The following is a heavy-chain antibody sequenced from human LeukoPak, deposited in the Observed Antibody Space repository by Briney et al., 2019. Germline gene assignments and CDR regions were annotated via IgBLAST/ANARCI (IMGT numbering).Heavy chain of an antibody. CDR1: GVTFSSYW. CDR3: AKDIGADDYYFDY. D-gene: IGHD6-13*01. Sequence: GSLRLSCAASGVTFSSYWMSCVRQAPGEGLEWVANIKQDGSEKYYVDSVKGRFTISRDNAKNSLYLQMNSLRAEDTALYYCAKDIGADDYYFDYWGQGTLVTVSS. J-gene: IGHJ4*02. CDR2: IKQDGSEK. V-gene: IGHV3-7*03.